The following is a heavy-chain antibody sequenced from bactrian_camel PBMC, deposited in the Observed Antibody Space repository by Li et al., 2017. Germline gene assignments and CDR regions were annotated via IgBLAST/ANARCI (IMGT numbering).Heavy chain of an antibody. V-gene: IGHV3S56*01. Sequence: VQLVESGGGSVQAGGSLRLSCTATGFTFDDSDVGWYRQVPGNECELVSTVSSDGTIRYADSVKGRFTVSRGNARNTVTLQMNSLQSEDTAMYYCATGLLPVFWGQGTQVTVS. CDR2: VSSDGTI. D-gene: IGHD3*01. CDR1: GFTFDDSD. J-gene: IGHJ4*01. CDR3: ATGLLPVF.